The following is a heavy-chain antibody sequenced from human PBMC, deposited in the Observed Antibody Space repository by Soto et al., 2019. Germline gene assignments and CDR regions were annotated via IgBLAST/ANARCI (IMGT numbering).Heavy chain of an antibody. CDR1: GYTFTSYG. J-gene: IGHJ6*02. Sequence: ASVKVSCKASGYTFTSYGISWVRQAPAQGLEWMGWINAYDGNTNYAQPFHGRVTKTTDTSTSTAYMELRSLKSDDTAVYYCAGYCSGGSCLSPTIYYHYGMDVWGQGTTVTVSS. D-gene: IGHD2-15*01. CDR2: INAYDGNT. V-gene: IGHV1-18*04. CDR3: AGYCSGGSCLSPTIYYHYGMDV.